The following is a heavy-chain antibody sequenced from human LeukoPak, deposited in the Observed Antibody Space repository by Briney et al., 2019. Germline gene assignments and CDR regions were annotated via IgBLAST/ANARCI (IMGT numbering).Heavy chain of an antibody. Sequence: SQTLSLTCAISGDSVSSNSAAWSWIRQSPSRGLEWLGRTYYRSTWYTYYAVSVKSRITINPDTSKNHFSLQLNSVTPEDTAVYFCARSVATGCFDYWGQGTLVTVSS. CDR2: TYYRSTWYT. CDR3: ARSVATGCFDY. D-gene: IGHD1-1*01. J-gene: IGHJ4*02. CDR1: GDSVSSNSAA. V-gene: IGHV6-1*01.